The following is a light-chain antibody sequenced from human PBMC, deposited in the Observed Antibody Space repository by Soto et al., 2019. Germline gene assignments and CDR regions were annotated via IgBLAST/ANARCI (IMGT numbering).Light chain of an antibody. Sequence: DIQMTQSPSTLSASVGDRVTITCRASQNIGSWLAWYQQKPGKAPKLLIYKASSLESGVPSRFSGSGSGTEFSLTISSLQPDDLATYYCQQYNSYSTFGQGTKLEIK. J-gene: IGKJ2*01. CDR3: QQYNSYST. CDR1: QNIGSW. V-gene: IGKV1-5*03. CDR2: KAS.